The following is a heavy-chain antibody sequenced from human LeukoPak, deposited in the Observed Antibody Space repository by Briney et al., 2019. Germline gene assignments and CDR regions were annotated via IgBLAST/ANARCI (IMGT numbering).Heavy chain of an antibody. Sequence: PGGSLRLSCAASGFTFSSYGMHWVRQAPGKGLEGVTVIRYDGSNKYYADSVKGRFTISRDNSKNTLYLQMNSLRADDTAIYYCATSGWSFNSSGTKNYFDYWGQGTLVTVSS. CDR3: ATSGWSFNSSGTKNYFDY. CDR2: IRYDGSNK. CDR1: GFTFSSYG. D-gene: IGHD6-19*01. J-gene: IGHJ4*02. V-gene: IGHV3-30*02.